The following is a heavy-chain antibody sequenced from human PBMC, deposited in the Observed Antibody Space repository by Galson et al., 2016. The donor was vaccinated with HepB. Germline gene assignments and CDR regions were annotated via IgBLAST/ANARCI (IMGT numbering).Heavy chain of an antibody. D-gene: IGHD2-15*01. J-gene: IGHJ6*02. V-gene: IGHV1-18*01. CDR1: GYIFNKYG. CDR2: ISAHNGNT. Sequence: SVKVSCKASGYIFNKYGFTWVRQAPGQGLEWMGWISAHNGNTKYAQKLQGRVTMTTGTSTSAAYMELRSLRSDDTAIYYCARHGVAETLRHNYYNGMDVWGQGTTVTVSS. CDR3: ARHGVAETLRHNYYNGMDV.